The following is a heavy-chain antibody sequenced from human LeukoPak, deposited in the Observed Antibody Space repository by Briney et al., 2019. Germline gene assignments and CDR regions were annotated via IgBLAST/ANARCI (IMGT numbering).Heavy chain of an antibody. CDR3: ARRGSYDEFAFDI. CDR1: GGSFSGYY. CDR2: INHSGST. D-gene: IGHD1-1*01. Sequence: TSETLSLTCAVYGGSFSGYYWSWIRQPPGKGLEWIGEINHSGSTNYNPSLKSRVTISVDTSKNQFSLKLSSVTAADTALYYCARRGSYDEFAFDIWGQGTMVTVSS. V-gene: IGHV4-34*01. J-gene: IGHJ3*02.